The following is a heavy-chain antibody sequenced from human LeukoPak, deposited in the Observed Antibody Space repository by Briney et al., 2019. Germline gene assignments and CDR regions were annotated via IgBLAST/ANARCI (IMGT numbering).Heavy chain of an antibody. CDR1: GDSIISGSFY. V-gene: IGHV4-30-2*01. J-gene: IGHJ4*02. D-gene: IGHD3-3*01. Sequence: KPSETLSLTCTVSGDSIISGSFYWTWIRQPPGKGLEWIGYISHSGNTLPSSSLKSRVTMSIDESKNQFSLRLNSVTAADTAVYYCAAYDFWSEQYLIDRWGQGTLVTVSS. CDR3: AAYDFWSEQYLIDR. CDR2: ISHSGNT.